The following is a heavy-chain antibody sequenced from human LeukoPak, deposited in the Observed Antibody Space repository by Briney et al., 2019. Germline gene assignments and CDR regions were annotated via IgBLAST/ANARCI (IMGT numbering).Heavy chain of an antibody. CDR3: AREDSGSYDPGSFDI. V-gene: IGHV3-21*01. J-gene: IGHJ3*02. CDR2: ISVTSSYI. Sequence: GGSLRLSCAASGFTFSNYRMNWVRRAPGKGLEWVSSISVTSSYIYYADSVKGRFTISRDNANSSLSLQMHSLRAEDTSVYYCAREDSGSYDPGSFDIWGQGTLVTVSS. D-gene: IGHD1-26*01. CDR1: GFTFSNYR.